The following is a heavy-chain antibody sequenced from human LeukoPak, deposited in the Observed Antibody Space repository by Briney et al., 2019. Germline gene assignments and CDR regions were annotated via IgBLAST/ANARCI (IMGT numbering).Heavy chain of an antibody. CDR3: ARDLVDILTGYYSHDAFDI. CDR2: ISPSGGST. CDR1: GYTFTSNY. J-gene: IGHJ3*02. V-gene: IGHV1-46*01. Sequence: ASVKVSCKAFGYTFTSNYMHWVRQAPGQGPEWMGVISPSGGSTTYAQKFQGRVTLTRDMSTSTDYLELGSLRSEDTAVYYCARDLVDILTGYYSHDAFDIWGQGTMVTVSS. D-gene: IGHD3-9*01.